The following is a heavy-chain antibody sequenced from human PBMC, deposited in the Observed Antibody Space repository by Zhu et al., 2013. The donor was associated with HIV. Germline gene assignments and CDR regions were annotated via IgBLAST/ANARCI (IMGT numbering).Heavy chain of an antibody. D-gene: IGHD2-8*01. Sequence: QLQVVQSGAEVKKPGASVKVSCKASGYTFSAYGVAWLRQAPGQGLEWMGWISPYSANTNYAQKFQGRVTLTTDTSTSTAYMELRSLRSDDTAIYYCARSSCTPTPCYTPTTFFDFWGQGTLVTVSS. CDR3: ARSSCTPTPCYTPTTFFDF. CDR1: GYTFSAYG. CDR2: ISPYSANT. V-gene: IGHV1-18*01. J-gene: IGHJ4*02.